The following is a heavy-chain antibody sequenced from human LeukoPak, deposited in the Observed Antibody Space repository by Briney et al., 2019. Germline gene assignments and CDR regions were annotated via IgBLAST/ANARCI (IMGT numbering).Heavy chain of an antibody. CDR2: ISGSGGST. CDR3: ARDFRDGYNRPY. CDR1: GFTFSSYA. Sequence: PGGSLRLSCAASGFTFSSYAMSWVRQAPGKGLEWVSAISGSGGSTYYADSVKGRFTISRDNSKNSLYLQMNSLRAEDTAVYYCARDFRDGYNRPYWGQGTLVTVSS. D-gene: IGHD5-24*01. V-gene: IGHV3-23*01. J-gene: IGHJ4*02.